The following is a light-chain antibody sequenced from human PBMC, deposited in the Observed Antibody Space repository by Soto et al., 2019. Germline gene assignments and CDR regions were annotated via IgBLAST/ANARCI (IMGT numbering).Light chain of an antibody. J-gene: IGKJ1*01. V-gene: IGKV3-20*01. CDR1: QSIDSGY. CDR2: GPS. CDR3: HQYGSSSWT. Sequence: EIVLTQSPGTLSLSPGERATLSCRASQSIDSGYLAWYQHKSGQAPRLLIYGPSSRASGIPGRFSGSGSGRDFTLTISSLEPEDFAVYYCHQYGSSSWTFGPGTKVEVK.